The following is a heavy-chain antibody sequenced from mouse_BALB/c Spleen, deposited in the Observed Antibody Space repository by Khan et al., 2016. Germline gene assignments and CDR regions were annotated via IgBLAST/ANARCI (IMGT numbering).Heavy chain of an antibody. CDR2: TSYDGSN. D-gene: IGHD1-1*01. J-gene: IGHJ2*01. Sequence: EVQLQESGPGLVKPSQSLSLTCSVTGYTITSGYYWYWIRKFPGNKLEWMGYTSYDGSNNYNPPLKTRISITGDTSTNQYFLKFTSVTTEEPATYYCARFRIYSDGSNVYFDYWGQGATLTVSS. CDR1: GYTITSGYY. V-gene: IGHV3-6*01. CDR3: ARFRIYSDGSNVYFDY.